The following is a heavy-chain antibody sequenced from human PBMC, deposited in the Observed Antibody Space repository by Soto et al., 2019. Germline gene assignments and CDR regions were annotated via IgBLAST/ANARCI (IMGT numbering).Heavy chain of an antibody. V-gene: IGHV1-69*05. CDR1: GGTFSSYA. J-gene: IGHJ4*02. CDR3: ARLRSPGQPVPDY. D-gene: IGHD4-17*01. Sequence: SVKVSCKASGGTFSSYAISWVRQAPGQGLEWMGGIIPIFGTANYAQKFQGRVTITTDESTSTAYMELSSLRSEDTAVYYCARLRSPGQPVPDYWGQGTLVTVSS. CDR2: IIPIFGTA.